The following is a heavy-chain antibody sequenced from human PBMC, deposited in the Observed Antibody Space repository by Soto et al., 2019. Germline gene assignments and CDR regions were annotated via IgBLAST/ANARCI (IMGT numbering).Heavy chain of an antibody. CDR2: MYNTGST. J-gene: IGHJ6*02. CDR1: GGSISRYY. D-gene: IGHD2-21*02. V-gene: IGHV4-59*01. Sequence: SETLCLTCTVYGGSISRYYWSWIRQPPGKGLEWIGYMYNTGSTVYNPSFKSRVTISVDTSKNQFSLKLNSVTAADTAVYYCARDLWGYCGTDCYPLDVWGQGTTVSVS. CDR3: ARDLWGYCGTDCYPLDV.